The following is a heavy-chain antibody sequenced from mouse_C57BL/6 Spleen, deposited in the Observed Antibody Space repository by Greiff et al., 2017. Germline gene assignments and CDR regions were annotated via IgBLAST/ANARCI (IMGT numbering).Heavy chain of an antibody. CDR1: GYTFTSYW. CDR3: AIYSNYEAGFAY. D-gene: IGHD2-5*01. CDR2: IHPSDSDT. J-gene: IGHJ3*01. Sequence: QVQLQQPGAELVKPGASVKVSCTASGYTFTSYWMHWVKQRPGQGLEWIGRIHPSDSDTNYNQKFKGKATLTVDKSSSTAYMQLSSLTSEDSAVYYCAIYSNYEAGFAYWGQGTLVTVSA. V-gene: IGHV1-74*01.